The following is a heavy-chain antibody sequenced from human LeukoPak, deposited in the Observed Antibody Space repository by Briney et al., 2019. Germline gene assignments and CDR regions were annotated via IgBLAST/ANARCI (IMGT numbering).Heavy chain of an antibody. Sequence: SETLAPTCAVSGGFLRGFHWTRIRQPPREGLEWIGEINHSGSANYNPSPMSRVTISLDTSKNHFSLNLSSVTAADTAVYYCARGQGTVTTHWGQGTLVTVSS. D-gene: IGHD4-11*01. CDR2: INHSGSA. V-gene: IGHV4-34*01. CDR3: ARGQGTVTTH. CDR1: GGFLRGFH. J-gene: IGHJ4*02.